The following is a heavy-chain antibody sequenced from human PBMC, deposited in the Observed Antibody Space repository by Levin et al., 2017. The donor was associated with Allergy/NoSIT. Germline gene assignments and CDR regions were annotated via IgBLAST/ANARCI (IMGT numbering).Heavy chain of an antibody. V-gene: IGHV3-30-3*01. Sequence: LSLTCAASGFTFSSYAMHWVRQAPGKGLEWVAVISYDGSNKYYADSVKGRFTISRDNSKNTLYLQMNSLRAEDTAVYYCAREGWLVRGGFDYWGQGTLVTVSS. CDR1: GFTFSSYA. J-gene: IGHJ4*02. D-gene: IGHD6-19*01. CDR3: AREGWLVRGGFDY. CDR2: ISYDGSNK.